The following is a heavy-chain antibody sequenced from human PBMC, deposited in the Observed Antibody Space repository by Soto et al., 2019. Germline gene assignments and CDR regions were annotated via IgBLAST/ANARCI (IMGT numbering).Heavy chain of an antibody. V-gene: IGHV3-23*01. CDR1: GFTFRSYA. J-gene: IGHJ4*02. Sequence: EVQLLESGGDLVQPGGSLRLSCAASGFTFRSYAMSWVRQPPGKGLEWVSGIGGSSDSTFYAHSVKGRFTISRDNSKETLYLQMNSLRADDTAVYYCAKRDSTGYYYFNYWGQGTLVAVSS. CDR2: IGGSSDST. D-gene: IGHD3-22*01. CDR3: AKRDSTGYYYFNY.